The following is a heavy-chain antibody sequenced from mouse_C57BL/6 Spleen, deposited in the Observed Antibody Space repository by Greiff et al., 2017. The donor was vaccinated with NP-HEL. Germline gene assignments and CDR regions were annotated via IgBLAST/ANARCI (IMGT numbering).Heavy chain of an antibody. CDR2: IDPSDSET. Sequence: QVQLQQPGAELVRPGSSVKLSCKASGYTFTSYWMHWVKQRPIQGLEWIGNIDPSDSETHYNQKFKDKATLTVDKSSSTAYMQLSSLTSEDSAVYYCARREYGEDEAWFAYWGQGTLVTVSA. J-gene: IGHJ3*01. V-gene: IGHV1-52*01. CDR3: ARREYGEDEAWFAY. CDR1: GYTFTSYW. D-gene: IGHD2-10*02.